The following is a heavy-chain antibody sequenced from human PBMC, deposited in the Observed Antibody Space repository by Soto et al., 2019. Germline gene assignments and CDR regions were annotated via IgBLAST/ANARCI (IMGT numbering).Heavy chain of an antibody. D-gene: IGHD3-3*01. CDR3: AKVPLDFWSGYYTGWFDP. CDR1: GFTFSSYA. J-gene: IGHJ5*02. Sequence: GGSLRLSCAASGFTFSSYAMSWVRQAPGKGLEWVSAISGSGGSTYYADSVKGRFTISRDNSKSTLYLQMNSLRAEDTAVYYCAKVPLDFWSGYYTGWFDPWGQGTLVTVSS. CDR2: ISGSGGST. V-gene: IGHV3-23*01.